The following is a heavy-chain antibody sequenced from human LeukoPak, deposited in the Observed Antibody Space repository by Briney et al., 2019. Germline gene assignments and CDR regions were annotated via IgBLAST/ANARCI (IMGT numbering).Heavy chain of an antibody. D-gene: IGHD5-12*01. V-gene: IGHV1-2*02. Sequence: ASVKVSCKASGYTFTGYYTHWVRQAPGQGLEWMGWINPNSGGTNYAQKFQGRVTMTRDTSISTAYMELSRLRSDDTAVYYCARVMATTKVRDFDYWGQGTLVTVSS. CDR2: INPNSGGT. CDR3: ARVMATTKVRDFDY. CDR1: GYTFTGYY. J-gene: IGHJ4*02.